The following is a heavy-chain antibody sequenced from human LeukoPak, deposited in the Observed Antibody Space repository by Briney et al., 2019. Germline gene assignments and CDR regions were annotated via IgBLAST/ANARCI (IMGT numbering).Heavy chain of an antibody. J-gene: IGHJ6*03. CDR3: ARGLDYLDV. CDR2: IYQTGSA. Sequence: SETLSLTCTVSGGSITGISYYWNWLRQPPGKELEWIGRIYQTGSADYKPSLKSRVTLSVDTTNNQFSLRLSSVTAADTAVYYCARGLDYLDVWGKGVTVTVSS. CDR1: GGSITGISYY. V-gene: IGHV4-39*01. D-gene: IGHD3/OR15-3a*01.